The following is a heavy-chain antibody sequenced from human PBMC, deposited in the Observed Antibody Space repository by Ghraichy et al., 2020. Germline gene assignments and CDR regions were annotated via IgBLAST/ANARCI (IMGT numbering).Heavy chain of an antibody. CDR2: ISGSGGST. CDR3: AKGSSGFGELGVRYYYYYGMDV. V-gene: IGHV3-23*01. J-gene: IGHJ6*02. Sequence: GGSLRLSCAASGFTFSSYAMSWVRQAPGKGLEWVSAISGSGGSTYYADSVKGRFTISRDNSKNTLYLQMNSLRAEDTAVYYCAKGSSGFGELGVRYYYYYGMDVWGQGTTVTVSS. D-gene: IGHD3-10*01. CDR1: GFTFSSYA.